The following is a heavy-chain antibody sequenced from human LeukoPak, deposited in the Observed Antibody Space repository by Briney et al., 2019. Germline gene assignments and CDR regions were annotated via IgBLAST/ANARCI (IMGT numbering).Heavy chain of an antibody. CDR3: ARSPQSQWLYAHFDY. V-gene: IGHV3-9*03. CDR1: GFTFDDYA. CDR2: INWNSNSV. D-gene: IGHD3-22*01. J-gene: IGHJ4*02. Sequence: GRSLRLSCAASGFTFDDYAMHWVRQAPGKGLEWVSGINWNSNSVGYADSVKGRFTISRDNAKNSVYLQMNSLRAEDMAFYFCARSPQSQWLYAHFDYRGQGTLVTVSS.